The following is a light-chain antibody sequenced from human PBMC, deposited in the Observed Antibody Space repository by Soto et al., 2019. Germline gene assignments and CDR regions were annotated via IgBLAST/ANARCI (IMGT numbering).Light chain of an antibody. CDR3: SSYTSSSTLG. Sequence: QSALTQPASVSGSPGQSITISCTGTSSDVGGYNYVSWYQQHPGKAPKLMIYDVSNRPSGVSNRFSGSNSSNTASLTIYGLQAEDEADYYCSSYTSSSTLGFGGGTKLTVL. J-gene: IGLJ2*01. CDR2: DVS. V-gene: IGLV2-14*01. CDR1: SSDVGGYNY.